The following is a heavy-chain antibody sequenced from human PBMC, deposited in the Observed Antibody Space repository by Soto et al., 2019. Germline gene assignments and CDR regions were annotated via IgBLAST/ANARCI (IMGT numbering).Heavy chain of an antibody. CDR1: GFTFSSYW. Sequence: EVQLVESGGGLVQPGGSLRLSCVDSGFTFSSYWMSWVRQAPAKGLEWVGNIKQDGSEENYADSVKGRFTSSRDNAKNSMYLQMNSLRVEATAVYYCARIAASGRGWDVWGQGTTVVVSS. J-gene: IGHJ6*02. CDR3: ARIAASGRGWDV. D-gene: IGHD6-13*01. CDR2: IKQDGSEE. V-gene: IGHV3-7*01.